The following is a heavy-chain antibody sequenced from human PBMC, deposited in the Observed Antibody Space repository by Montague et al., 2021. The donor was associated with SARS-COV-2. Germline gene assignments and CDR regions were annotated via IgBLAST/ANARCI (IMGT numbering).Heavy chain of an antibody. Sequence: TLSLTCTVSGGSISSGGYYWSWIRQHPGKGLEWIGYIYYSGSPYYNPSLKSRVTISVDTSKNQFSLKLSSVTAADTAVYYCATESVVPASLYYYGMDVWGQGTTVTVSS. D-gene: IGHD2-2*01. CDR3: ATESVVPASLYYYGMDV. CDR1: GGSISSGGYY. V-gene: IGHV4-31*03. J-gene: IGHJ6*02. CDR2: IYYSGSP.